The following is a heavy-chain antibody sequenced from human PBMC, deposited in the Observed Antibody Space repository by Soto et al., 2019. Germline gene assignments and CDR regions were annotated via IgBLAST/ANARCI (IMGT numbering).Heavy chain of an antibody. V-gene: IGHV3-74*01. J-gene: IGHJ4*02. CDR1: GFTFGNYW. CDR2: IGDYGRI. Sequence: GGCLRLSCAASGFTFGNYWMHWVRQAPGKGLVWVSRIGDYGRINYADSVKDRFIISRDDVRSELYLQLNDLRGEDTATYYCARGGLDPFGHWGKGGMVTTSS. CDR3: ARGGLDPFGH. D-gene: IGHD1-1*01.